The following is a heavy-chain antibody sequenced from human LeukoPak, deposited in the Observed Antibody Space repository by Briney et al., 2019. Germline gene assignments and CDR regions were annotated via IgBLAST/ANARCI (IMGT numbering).Heavy chain of an antibody. D-gene: IGHD3-3*01. V-gene: IGHV1-46*01. CDR1: GYTFTSYY. CDR2: INPSGGST. J-gene: IGHJ6*03. CDR3: ARGNYDFWSGYYSYYYYYMDV. Sequence: ASVTVSCKASGYTFTSYYMHWVRQAPGQGLEWMGIINPSGGSTSYAQKFQGRVTMTRDMSTSTVYMELSSLRSEDTAVYYCARGNYDFWSGYYSYYYYYMDVWGKGTTVTVSS.